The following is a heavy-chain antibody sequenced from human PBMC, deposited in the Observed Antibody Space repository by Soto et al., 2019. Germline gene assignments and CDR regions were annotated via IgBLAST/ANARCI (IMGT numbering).Heavy chain of an antibody. J-gene: IGHJ3*02. V-gene: IGHV3-30-3*01. D-gene: IGHD2-21*02. CDR3: ARAGVGVTALDAFDI. Sequence: GGSLRLSCAASGFTFSSYAMHWVRQAPGKGLEWVAVISYDGSNKYYADSVKGRFTISRDNSKNTLYLQMNSLRAEDTAVYYCARAGVGVTALDAFDIWGQGTMVTVSS. CDR1: GFTFSSYA. CDR2: ISYDGSNK.